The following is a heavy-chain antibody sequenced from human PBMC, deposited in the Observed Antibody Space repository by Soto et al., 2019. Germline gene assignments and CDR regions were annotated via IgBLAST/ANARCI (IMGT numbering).Heavy chain of an antibody. Sequence: QVQLVQSGAEVKKPGSSVKVSCKASGGTFSSYAISWVRQAPGQGLEWMGGIIPISGTANYAHKFQGRVTITTYESTSTAYMELSSLRSEDTAVYYCARSQGSSTSLEIYYYYYYGMDVWGPGTTVTVSS. CDR3: ARSQGSSTSLEIYYYYYYGMDV. CDR2: IIPISGTA. CDR1: GGTFSSYA. D-gene: IGHD2-2*01. V-gene: IGHV1-69*01. J-gene: IGHJ6*02.